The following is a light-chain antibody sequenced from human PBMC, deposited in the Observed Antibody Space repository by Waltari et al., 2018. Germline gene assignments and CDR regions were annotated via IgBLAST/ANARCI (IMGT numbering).Light chain of an antibody. V-gene: IGKV1-5*01. CDR3: QQYYSYFT. CDR1: QSIGSL. Sequence: DIQMTQSPSTLSASVGDRVTITCRASQSIGSLSAWYQQKPGKAPKLLIYDASSLESGVPSRFSGSGSGTEFTLTINSLQPDDFATYSCQQYYSYFTFGGGAKVEIK. J-gene: IGKJ4*01. CDR2: DAS.